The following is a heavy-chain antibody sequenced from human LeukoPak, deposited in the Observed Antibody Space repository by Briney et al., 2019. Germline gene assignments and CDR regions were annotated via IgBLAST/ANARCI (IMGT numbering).Heavy chain of an antibody. CDR1: GFTFSSYG. J-gene: IGHJ5*02. Sequence: GGSLRLSCAASGFTFSSYGMHWVRQAPGKGLEWVAVISYEGSNKYYADSVKGRFTISRDNSKNTLYLQMNSLRAEDTAVYYCARDPIAVAGTAPTAWGQGTLVTVSS. CDR2: ISYEGSNK. V-gene: IGHV3-30*03. D-gene: IGHD6-19*01. CDR3: ARDPIAVAGTAPTA.